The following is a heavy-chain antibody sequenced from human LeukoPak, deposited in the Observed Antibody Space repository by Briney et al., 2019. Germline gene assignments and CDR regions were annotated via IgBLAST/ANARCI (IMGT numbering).Heavy chain of an antibody. D-gene: IGHD3-10*01. CDR3: AEGVSGYGSGRPFDY. V-gene: IGHV3-23*01. Sequence: PGGSLRLSCAAPGFTFSSYAMIWVRQAPGKGLEWVSLISDSSTSTYYPDSVKGRFTTSRENSKTTVYLKMNSLSGEDTAVYYCAEGVSGYGSGRPFDYWGQGTLVTVSS. CDR1: GFTFSSYA. J-gene: IGHJ4*02. CDR2: ISDSSTST.